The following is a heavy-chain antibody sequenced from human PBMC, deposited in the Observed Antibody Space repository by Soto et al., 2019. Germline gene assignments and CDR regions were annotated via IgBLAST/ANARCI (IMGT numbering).Heavy chain of an antibody. V-gene: IGHV4-30-2*05. J-gene: IGHJ4*02. CDR3: ARYCSGGSCYSSHFDY. Sequence: PSETLSLTCTVSGGSINSGGYSWTWIRQPPGKGLEWIGFIYHTGTTYYNPSLKSRVTISVDTSKNQFSLKLSSVTAADTAVYYCARYCSGGSCYSSHFDYWGQGTLVTVSS. D-gene: IGHD2-15*01. CDR2: IYHTGTT. CDR1: GGSINSGGYS.